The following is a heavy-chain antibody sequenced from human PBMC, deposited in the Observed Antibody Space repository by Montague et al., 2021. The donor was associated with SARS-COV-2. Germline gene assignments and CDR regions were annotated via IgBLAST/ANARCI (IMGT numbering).Heavy chain of an antibody. J-gene: IGHJ4*02. CDR1: GGSFSNHY. CDR2: SNESGIT. CDR3: ARGTLAVNIALVVLLGGLYYFDA. Sequence: SETLSLTCAVYGGSFSNHYWSWIRQPPGKGLEWIGESNESGITNYNPSLQSRVTISVDTSKNQFSLKLSSVTAADTAVYYCARGTLAVNIALVVLLGGLYYFDAWGQGTPVAVSS. D-gene: IGHD2/OR15-2a*01. V-gene: IGHV4-34*01.